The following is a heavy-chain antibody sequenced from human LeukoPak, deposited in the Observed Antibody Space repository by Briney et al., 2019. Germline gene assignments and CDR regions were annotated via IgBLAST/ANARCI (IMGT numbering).Heavy chain of an antibody. Sequence: GGSLRLSCAASGFTFSSYAMSWVRQAPGKGVEWVSAISDSGGSTYYADSVKGGFTISRENTKNTLYLQMNSLRAEDTAVYYCAKVDYSQGPWFDPWGQGTLVTVSS. J-gene: IGHJ5*02. V-gene: IGHV3-23*01. CDR3: AKVDYSQGPWFDP. D-gene: IGHD4-11*01. CDR1: GFTFSSYA. CDR2: ISDSGGST.